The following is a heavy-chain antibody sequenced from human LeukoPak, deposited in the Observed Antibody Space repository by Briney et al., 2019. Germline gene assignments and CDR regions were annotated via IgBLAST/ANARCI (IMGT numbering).Heavy chain of an antibody. CDR3: ARLSSGLDA. CDR1: GGSFSDYY. Sequence: SETLSLTCTVYGGSFSDYYWTWIRQPPGKWLEWIGEINHSGRTNYNASLRSRVTISIDTSMKLFSLKLSSVTAADSAVYYCARLSSGLDAWGQGTLVTVSS. D-gene: IGHD3-22*01. V-gene: IGHV4-34*01. J-gene: IGHJ5*02. CDR2: INHSGRT.